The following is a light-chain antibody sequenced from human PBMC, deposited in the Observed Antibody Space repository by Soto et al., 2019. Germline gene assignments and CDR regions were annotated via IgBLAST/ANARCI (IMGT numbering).Light chain of an antibody. CDR3: GSYTTSITVI. J-gene: IGLJ2*01. V-gene: IGLV2-14*03. CDR1: SSDVGDHNS. Sequence: QSVLTQSASVSGSPGQSITISCTGTSSDVGDHNSVSWYQQQPGKAPKLMIYAVSNRPSGVSNRFSGSKSGNTASLTISGLQAEDEADYYCGSYTTSITVIFGGGTKLTVL. CDR2: AVS.